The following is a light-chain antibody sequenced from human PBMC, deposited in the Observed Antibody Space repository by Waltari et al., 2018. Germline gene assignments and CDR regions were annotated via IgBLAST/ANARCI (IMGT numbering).Light chain of an antibody. CDR1: SSDIGFYNY. CDR2: EVS. V-gene: IGLV2-11*01. CDR3: CSYAGSYTLV. J-gene: IGLJ2*01. Sequence: QAALTQPRSVSGSPGQSVTISCTGTSSDIGFYNYVSWYQQHPGTAPKLMIYEVSKLPSGVSDRFSGSKAGNTASLTISVLQAEDEADYYCCSYAGSYTLVFGGGTRLTVL.